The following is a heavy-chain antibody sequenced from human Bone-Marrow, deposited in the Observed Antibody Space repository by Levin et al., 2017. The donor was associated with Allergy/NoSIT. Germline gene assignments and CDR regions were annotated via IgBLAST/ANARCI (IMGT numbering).Heavy chain of an antibody. CDR3: ARLVSSAIGWYSAY. D-gene: IGHD6-19*01. Sequence: SETLSLTCTVSGVAIDSYYWSWIRQSPGKGLEWIGYVYYSGSTNYNPSLKSRVTISVDRSKNHFSLTLNSVTAAATAVYYCARLVSSAIGWYSAYWGQGTLVTVSS. V-gene: IGHV4-59*08. CDR2: VYYSGST. CDR1: GVAIDSYY. J-gene: IGHJ4*02.